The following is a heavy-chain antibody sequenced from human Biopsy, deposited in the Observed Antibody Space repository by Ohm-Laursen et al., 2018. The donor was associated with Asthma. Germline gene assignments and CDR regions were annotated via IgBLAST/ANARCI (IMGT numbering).Heavy chain of an antibody. CDR3: AKEVFPGWELRRGPDS. Sequence: SLRLSCSASGFTFSNYGMHWVRQAPGKGLDWVAVISFDGSNKNYTDSVKGRFTISRDNSRNTLHLEMNSLRAEDTAVYFCAKEVFPGWELRRGPDSWGQGTLVTVSA. CDR1: GFTFSNYG. CDR2: ISFDGSNK. J-gene: IGHJ4*02. V-gene: IGHV3-30*18. D-gene: IGHD1-26*01.